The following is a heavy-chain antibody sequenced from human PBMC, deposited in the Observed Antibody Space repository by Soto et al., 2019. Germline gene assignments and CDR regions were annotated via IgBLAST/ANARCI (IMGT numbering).Heavy chain of an antibody. J-gene: IGHJ4*02. D-gene: IGHD3-3*01. V-gene: IGHV3-30-3*01. CDR3: ARDLEKDFWSGSLDY. CDR1: GFTFSTYA. CDR2: ISYDGPYK. Sequence: GGSLRLSCAASGFTFSTYAMHWVRQAPGKGLEWVAVISYDGPYKYYADSVKGRFTISRDNSKNTLYLQMNSLRTEDTALYYCARDLEKDFWSGSLDYWGQGSLVTVSS.